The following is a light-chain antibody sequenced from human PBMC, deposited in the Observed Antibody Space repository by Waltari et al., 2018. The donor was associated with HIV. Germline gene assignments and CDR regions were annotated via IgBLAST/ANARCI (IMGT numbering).Light chain of an antibody. CDR2: EGS. CDR3: CSYTGSSTRRPYV. Sequence: QSVLTQPPSVSGAPGQRVTISCPGTSSDVGSYNLVSWYQQHPGKAPKVMIYEGSKRPSGVSNRFSGSKSGNTASLTISGLQAEDEADYYCCSYTGSSTRRPYVFGTGTKVTVL. J-gene: IGLJ1*01. CDR1: SSDVGSYNL. V-gene: IGLV2-23*01.